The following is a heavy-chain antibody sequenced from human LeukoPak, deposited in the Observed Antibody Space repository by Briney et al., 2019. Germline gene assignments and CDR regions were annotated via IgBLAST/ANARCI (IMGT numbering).Heavy chain of an antibody. CDR1: GFTFSNYA. Sequence: PGGSLRLSCAASGFTFSNYAMSWVRQAPGKGLEWVAVISYDGSNKYYADSVKGRFTISRDNSKNTLYLQMNSLRAEDTAVYYCARDEGDGYKELDYWGQGTLVTVSS. J-gene: IGHJ4*02. CDR2: ISYDGSNK. D-gene: IGHD5-24*01. CDR3: ARDEGDGYKELDY. V-gene: IGHV3-30-3*01.